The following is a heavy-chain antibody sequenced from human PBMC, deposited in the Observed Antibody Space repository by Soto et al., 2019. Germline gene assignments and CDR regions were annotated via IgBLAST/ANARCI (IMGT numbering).Heavy chain of an antibody. CDR2: INHNGDLR. CDR3: AKAFRDWYPFEK. J-gene: IGHJ4*02. D-gene: IGHD2-21*02. Sequence: PGGSLRLSCVASGVSFGSYAMSWVRRAPGNGLEWVSTINHNGDLRYYADSVRGRFTISRDNSKNTLYLQLNNLRAEDTARYHCAKAFRDWYPFEKWGLGALLTVSS. CDR1: GVSFGSYA. V-gene: IGHV3-23*01.